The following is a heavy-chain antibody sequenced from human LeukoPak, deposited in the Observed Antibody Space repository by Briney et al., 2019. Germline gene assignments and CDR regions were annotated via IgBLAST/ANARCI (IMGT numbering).Heavy chain of an antibody. CDR1: GGSISSSSYY. V-gene: IGHV4-39*07. CDR3: ARDQTSKGDAFDI. CDR2: IYYSGST. J-gene: IGHJ3*02. Sequence: SETLSLTCTVSGGSISSSSYYWGWIRQPPGKGLEWIGSIYYSGSTYYNPSLKSRVTISVDTSKNQFSLKLSSVTAADTAVYYCARDQTSKGDAFDIWGQGTMVTVSS.